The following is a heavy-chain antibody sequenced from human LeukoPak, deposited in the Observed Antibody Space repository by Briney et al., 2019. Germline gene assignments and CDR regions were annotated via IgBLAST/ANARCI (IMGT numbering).Heavy chain of an antibody. Sequence: SETLSLTCTVSGGSISSYYWGWIRQPPGKGLEWIGSIYYSGSTYYNPSLKSRVTISVDTSKNQFSLKLSSVTAADTAVYYCARHGGDILTGSYDYWGQGTLVTVSS. CDR1: GGSISSYY. CDR3: ARHGGDILTGSYDY. V-gene: IGHV4-39*01. D-gene: IGHD3-9*01. CDR2: IYYSGST. J-gene: IGHJ4*02.